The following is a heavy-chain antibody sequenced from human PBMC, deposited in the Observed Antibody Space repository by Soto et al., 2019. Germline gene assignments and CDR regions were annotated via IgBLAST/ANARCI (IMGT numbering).Heavy chain of an antibody. CDR3: ARHHDSSGYLDDAFDI. CDR1: GYTFPSYG. V-gene: IGHV1-18*01. J-gene: IGHJ3*02. Sequence: ASVKLSCKASGYTFPSYGISWVRQAPKQGLEWMGWISAYNGNTNYAQKLQGRVTMTTDTSTSTAYMELRSLRSDDTAVYYCARHHDSSGYLDDAFDIWGQWTMVTVSS. D-gene: IGHD3-22*01. CDR2: ISAYNGNT.